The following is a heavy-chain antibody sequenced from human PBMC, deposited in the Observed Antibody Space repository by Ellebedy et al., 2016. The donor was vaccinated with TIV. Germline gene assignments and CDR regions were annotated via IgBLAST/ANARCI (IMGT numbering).Heavy chain of an antibody. V-gene: IGHV3-74*01. J-gene: IGHJ4*02. CDR2: INSDGSST. CDR1: GFVFSDYA. CDR3: AKDLHILAADY. D-gene: IGHD5-12*01. Sequence: GESLKISCAASGFVFSDYALSWVRQAPGKGLVWVSRINSDGSSTNYADSVKGRFTISRDNAKNTVYLQINSLGAEDTAMYYCAKDLHILAADYWGQGTLVTVSS.